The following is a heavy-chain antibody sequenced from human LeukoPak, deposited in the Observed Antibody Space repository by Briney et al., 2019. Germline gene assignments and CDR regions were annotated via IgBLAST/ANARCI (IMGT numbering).Heavy chain of an antibody. D-gene: IGHD1-26*01. CDR3: ARDPLRGMVASDGMDV. Sequence: PSETLSLTCTVSGGSISSGGYYWSWIRQHPGKGLEWIGYIYYSGSTYYNPSLKSRVTISVDTSKNQFSLKLSSVTAADTAVYYCARDPLRGMVASDGMDVWGQGTTVTVSS. CDR2: IYYSGST. V-gene: IGHV4-31*03. J-gene: IGHJ6*02. CDR1: GGSISSGGYY.